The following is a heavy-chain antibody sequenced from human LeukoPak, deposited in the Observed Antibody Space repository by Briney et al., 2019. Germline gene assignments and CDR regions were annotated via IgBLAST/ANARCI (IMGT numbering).Heavy chain of an antibody. V-gene: IGHV3-23*01. CDR2: ISGSGGST. Sequence: GGSLRLSCAASGFTFSNYAMSWVRQAPGKGLKWVSAISGSGGSTYYADSVKGRFTISRDNSKNTLHLQMNSLRAEDTAVYYCAKGDYYDSSGYPWYFGLWGRGTLVTVSS. CDR1: GFTFSNYA. J-gene: IGHJ2*01. CDR3: AKGDYYDSSGYPWYFGL. D-gene: IGHD3-22*01.